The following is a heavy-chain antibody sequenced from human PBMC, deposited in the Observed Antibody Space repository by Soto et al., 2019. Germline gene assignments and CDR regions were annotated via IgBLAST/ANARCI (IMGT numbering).Heavy chain of an antibody. CDR3: AAISTVAGPYFDY. Sequence: SVKVSCKASGFTFTSSAVQWVRQARGQRREWIGWIVVGSGNTNYAQKFQERVTITRDMSTSTAYMELSSLRSEDTAVYYCAAISTVAGPYFDYWGQGTLVTVSS. V-gene: IGHV1-58*01. CDR2: IVVGSGNT. CDR1: GFTFTSSA. J-gene: IGHJ4*02. D-gene: IGHD6-19*01.